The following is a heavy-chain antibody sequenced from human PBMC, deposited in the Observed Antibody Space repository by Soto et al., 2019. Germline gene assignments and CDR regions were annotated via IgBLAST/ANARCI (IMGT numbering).Heavy chain of an antibody. J-gene: IGHJ4*02. CDR1: GFSFTNYG. CDR3: AAGLYFFDY. V-gene: IGHV3-30*03. CDR2: ISSDGSNK. D-gene: IGHD6-13*01. Sequence: QVQLVESGGGVVQPGRSLTLSCAASGFSFTNYGMHWVRQAPGKGLDWVALISSDGSNKYYPDSVKGRFTISRDNSKNTLYLHMNSLRSEDAAVYYCAAGLYFFDYCGQGTLVAVSS.